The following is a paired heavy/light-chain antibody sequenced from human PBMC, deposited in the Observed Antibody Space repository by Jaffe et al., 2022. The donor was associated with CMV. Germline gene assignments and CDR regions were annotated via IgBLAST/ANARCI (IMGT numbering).Light chain of an antibody. CDR3: YSTDSSGNHRGV. CDR2: EDS. V-gene: IGLV3-10*01. CDR1: ALAKKY. J-gene: IGLJ3*02. Sequence: SYELTQPPSVSVSPGQTARITCSGDALAKKYAYWFQQKSGQAPVLVIYEDSKRPSGIPERFSGSSSGTMATLTISGAQVEDEADYYCYSTDSSGNHRGVFGGGTKLTVL.
Heavy chain of an antibody. V-gene: IGHV3-33*08. CDR2: IWYDGSNK. Sequence: QVQLVESGGGVVQPGRSLRLSCAASGFTFSRYGMHWVRQAPGKGLEWVAVIWYDGSNKYYADSVKGRFTISRDNSKNTLYLQMDSLRAEDTAVFYCARLRCSGSSCSDYYYMDVWGKGTTVTVSS. CDR1: GFTFSRYG. CDR3: ARLRCSGSSCSDYYYMDV. J-gene: IGHJ6*03. D-gene: IGHD2-15*01.